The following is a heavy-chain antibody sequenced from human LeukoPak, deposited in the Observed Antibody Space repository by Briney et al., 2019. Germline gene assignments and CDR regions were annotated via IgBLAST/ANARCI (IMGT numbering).Heavy chain of an antibody. CDR3: ARRCSGGSCYSDAFDI. D-gene: IGHD2-15*01. V-gene: IGHV5-51*01. Sequence: GESLKISCKGSGYSFTSYWIGWVRQMPGKGLEWVGIIYPGDSDTRYSPSFQGQVTISADKSISTAYLQWSSLKASDTAMYYCARRCSGGSCYSDAFDIWGQGTMVTVSS. CDR2: IYPGDSDT. J-gene: IGHJ3*02. CDR1: GYSFTSYW.